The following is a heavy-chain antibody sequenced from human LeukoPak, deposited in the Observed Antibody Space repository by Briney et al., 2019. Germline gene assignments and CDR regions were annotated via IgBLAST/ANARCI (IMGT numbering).Heavy chain of an antibody. CDR3: ARLGGSSWSVY. CDR2: IYYSGST. Sequence: SETLSLTCTVSGGSISSYYWSWIRQPPGKGLEWIGYIYYSGSTNYNPSLKSPVTISVDTSKNQFSLKLSSVTAADTAVYYCARLGGSSWSVYWGQGTLVTVSS. CDR1: GGSISSYY. V-gene: IGHV4-59*12. J-gene: IGHJ4*02. D-gene: IGHD6-13*01.